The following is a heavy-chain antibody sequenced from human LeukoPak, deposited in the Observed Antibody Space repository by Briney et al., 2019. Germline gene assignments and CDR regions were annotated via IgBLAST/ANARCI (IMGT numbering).Heavy chain of an antibody. CDR2: ISAYNGNT. V-gene: IGHV1-18*01. CDR1: GYTFTSYG. Sequence: GASVTVSCEASGYTFTSYGISWVRQAPGKGLEWMGWISAYNGNTNYAQKLQGRVTMTTDTSTSTAYMELRSLRSDDTAVYYCARDWDIVAYYYYGMDVWGQGTTVTVSS. J-gene: IGHJ6*02. CDR3: ARDWDIVAYYYYGMDV. D-gene: IGHD5-12*01.